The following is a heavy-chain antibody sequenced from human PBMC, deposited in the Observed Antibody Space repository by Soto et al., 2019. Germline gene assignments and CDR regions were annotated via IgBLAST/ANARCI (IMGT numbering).Heavy chain of an antibody. CDR1: GGSISSAAYC. Sequence: QVQLQESGPRLVSPSQTLSLTCTVSGGSISSAAYCWSWIRQSPDKGLEWIGHIYDGGTTYSSPSLKGRVTRSPDTPETQCSLKLSSVSAADTAVYYCARGPSGDKIDYWGQGIQVTVSS. D-gene: IGHD7-27*01. CDR3: ARGPSGDKIDY. J-gene: IGHJ4*02. V-gene: IGHV4-30-4*01. CDR2: IYDGGTT.